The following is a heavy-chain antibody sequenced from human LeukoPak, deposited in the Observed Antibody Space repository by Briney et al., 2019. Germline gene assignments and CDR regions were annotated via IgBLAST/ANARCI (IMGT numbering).Heavy chain of an antibody. CDR2: IYYSGST. Sequence: SETLSLTCTVSGGSISSSSYYWGWIRQPPGKGLEWIGSIYYSGSTYYNPSLKSRVTISVDTSKNQFSLKLSSVTAADTAVYYCAKDVWYYYDSSGYSDYWGQGTLVTVSS. J-gene: IGHJ4*02. D-gene: IGHD3-22*01. V-gene: IGHV4-39*02. CDR1: GGSISSSSYY. CDR3: AKDVWYYYDSSGYSDY.